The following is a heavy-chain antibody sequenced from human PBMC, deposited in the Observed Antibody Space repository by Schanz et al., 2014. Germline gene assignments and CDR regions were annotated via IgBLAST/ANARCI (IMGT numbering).Heavy chain of an antibody. CDR3: ASRSGYSDYGTYFDF. Sequence: QVQLVESGGGLVKPGGSLRLSCAASGFTFSDYYMSWIRQAPGKGLEWVSYISGTTTYTNYADSVKGRFTISRDNAKTSLYLQVNSLRAEDAAVYYCASRSGYSDYGTYFDFWGQGTLVTVSS. CDR1: GFTFSDYY. CDR2: ISGTTTYT. J-gene: IGHJ4*02. D-gene: IGHD5-12*01. V-gene: IGHV3-11*05.